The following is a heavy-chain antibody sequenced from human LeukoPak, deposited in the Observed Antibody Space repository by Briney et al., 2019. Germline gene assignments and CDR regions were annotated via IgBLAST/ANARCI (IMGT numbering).Heavy chain of an antibody. J-gene: IGHJ4*02. D-gene: IGHD1-26*01. CDR2: IYTSGST. Sequence: PSETLSLTCTVSGGSISSYYWSWIRQPAGKGLEWIGRIYTSGSTNYNPSLKSRVTIAIDTSKSQFSLKLTSVTAADTAVYYCARQSFAPFQVGPETPIESWGQGTLVTVSS. V-gene: IGHV4-4*07. CDR3: ARQSFAPFQVGPETPIES. CDR1: GGSISSYY.